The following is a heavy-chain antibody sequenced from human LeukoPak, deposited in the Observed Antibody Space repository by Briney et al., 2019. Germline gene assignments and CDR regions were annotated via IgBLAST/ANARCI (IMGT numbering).Heavy chain of an antibody. J-gene: IGHJ4*02. CDR2: IYYSGST. Sequence: PETLSLTCTVSGGSISSSSYYWGWIRQPPGKGLEWIGSIYYSGSTYYNPSLKSRVTISVDTSKNQFSLKLSSVTAADTAVYYCARLPHNYYDSSGAYFDYWGQGTPVTVSS. CDR3: ARLPHNYYDSSGAYFDY. V-gene: IGHV4-39*01. D-gene: IGHD3-22*01. CDR1: GGSISSSSYY.